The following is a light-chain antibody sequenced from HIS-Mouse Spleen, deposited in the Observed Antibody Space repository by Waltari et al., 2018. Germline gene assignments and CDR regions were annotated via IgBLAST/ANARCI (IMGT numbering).Light chain of an antibody. CDR3: YSTDSSGNHRV. Sequence: SYELTQPPSVSVSPGQTARITCSGDALPKKYAYWYQQKSGQAPVLFIYEDSKRPSGSPEEVSGSSSGTMATLTISGAQVEDEADYYCYSTDSSGNHRVFGGGTKLTVL. J-gene: IGLJ2*01. CDR1: ALPKKY. V-gene: IGLV3-10*01. CDR2: EDS.